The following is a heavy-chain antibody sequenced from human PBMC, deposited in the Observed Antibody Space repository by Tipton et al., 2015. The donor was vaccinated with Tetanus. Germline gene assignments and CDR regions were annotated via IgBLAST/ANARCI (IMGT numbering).Heavy chain of an antibody. CDR1: GGTFSNYA. Sequence: QLVQSGPEVKEPGSSVRVSCKASGGTFSNYAINWVRQAPGQGLEWMGGIIPIYGAANYAQKFQGRVTMTADNSMGTAYMDLSSVRSDDTAVYFCARGHSPLYNWNFGYFDFWGQGTLVTVSS. V-gene: IGHV1-69*06. CDR3: ARGHSPLYNWNFGYFDF. J-gene: IGHJ4*02. D-gene: IGHD1-7*01. CDR2: IIPIYGAA.